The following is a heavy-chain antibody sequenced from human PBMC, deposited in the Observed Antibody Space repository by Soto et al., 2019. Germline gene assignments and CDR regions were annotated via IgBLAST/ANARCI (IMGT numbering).Heavy chain of an antibody. CDR3: VHSRVVAANRYFQH. CDR1: GFSLSTSGVA. D-gene: IGHD2-15*01. Sequence: QITLKESGPTLVKPTQTLTLTCSFSGFSLSTSGVAVGWIRQPPGKALEWLAFIYWDDDKRYSPSLKSRLTITKDTSKNQVVLTMTNMDPVDTATYYCVHSRVVAANRYFQHWGQGTLVTVSS. V-gene: IGHV2-5*02. J-gene: IGHJ1*01. CDR2: IYWDDDK.